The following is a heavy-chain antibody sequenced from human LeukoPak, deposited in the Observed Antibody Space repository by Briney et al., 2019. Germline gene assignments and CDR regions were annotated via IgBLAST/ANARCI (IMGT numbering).Heavy chain of an antibody. J-gene: IGHJ4*02. D-gene: IGHD3-22*01. CDR2: IYYSGST. V-gene: IGHV4-59*01. CDR3: ARGGPYDSSGYYYV. Sequence: SETLSLTCTVSGGSISSYYWSWIRQPPGKGLERIGYIYYSGSTNYNPSLKSRVTISVDTSKNQFSLKLSSVTAADTAVYYCARGGPYDSSGYYYVWGQGTLVTVSS. CDR1: GGSISSYY.